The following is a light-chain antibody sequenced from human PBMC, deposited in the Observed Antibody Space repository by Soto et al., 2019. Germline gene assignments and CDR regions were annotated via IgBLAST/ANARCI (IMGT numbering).Light chain of an antibody. J-gene: IGKJ2*01. Sequence: EIVLTQSPATLSLSPGERATLSCRASQSVSSYLAWYQQKPGQAPRLLLYDASNRATGIPARFSGSGSGTDFTLTISSLEPEDVAVYYCQQRSNWPAMYTFGQGTKLEIK. CDR2: DAS. CDR1: QSVSSY. CDR3: QQRSNWPAMYT. V-gene: IGKV3-11*01.